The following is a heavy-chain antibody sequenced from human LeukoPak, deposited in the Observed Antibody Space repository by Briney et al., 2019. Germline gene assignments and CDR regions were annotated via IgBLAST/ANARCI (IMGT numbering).Heavy chain of an antibody. Sequence: PGRPLRLSCAASAFTFPSYSMNWVRQAPRHGLHWVPSITSTSTYIYYAESVKGRFTISRDNAKNSLYLQMNSLRAEDTAVYYCARGYYDFWSGYSTYYYYYYMDVWGKGTTVTVSS. CDR1: AFTFPSYS. D-gene: IGHD3-3*01. CDR3: ARGYYDFWSGYSTYYYYYYMDV. V-gene: IGHV3-21*01. CDR2: ITSTSTYI. J-gene: IGHJ6*03.